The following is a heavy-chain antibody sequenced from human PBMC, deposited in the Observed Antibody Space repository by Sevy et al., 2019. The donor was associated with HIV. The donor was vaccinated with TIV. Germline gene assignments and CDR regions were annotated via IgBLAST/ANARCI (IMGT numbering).Heavy chain of an antibody. V-gene: IGHV3-30*18. CDR2: ISFDGSDK. D-gene: IGHD1-26*01. Sequence: GGSLRLSCAASGXXFSTYGIHWVRQAPGKGLEWVAVISFDGSDKYYADSVRGRFTISRDNSKNTLYLQMNSLGVEDTAIYYCAKMQGGSYNYYGMDXXGQGTTVTVSS. J-gene: IGHJ6*01. CDR3: AKMQGGSYNYYGMDX. CDR1: GXXFSTYG.